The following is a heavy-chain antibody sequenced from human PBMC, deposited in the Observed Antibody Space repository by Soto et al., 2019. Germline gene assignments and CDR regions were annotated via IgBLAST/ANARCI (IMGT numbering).Heavy chain of an antibody. CDR1: GGIFNNYA. J-gene: IGHJ6*02. CDR3: ARGLRTGNYFMDV. CDR2: IIPMFGTL. Sequence: QEQLVQSGAEVKKPGSSVKVSCKASGGIFNNYAISWVRQAPGQGLEWMGGIIPMFGTLNYAQKFQGRVTIAADESTSTAYMELTSLRSEDTAVYYCARGLRTGNYFMDVWGQGTTVTVSS. V-gene: IGHV1-69*01. D-gene: IGHD3-10*01.